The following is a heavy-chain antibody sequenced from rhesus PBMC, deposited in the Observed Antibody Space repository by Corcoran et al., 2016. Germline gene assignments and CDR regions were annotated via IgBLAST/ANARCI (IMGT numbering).Heavy chain of an antibody. D-gene: IGHD6-31*01. CDR1: GYSISSGYG. Sequence: QVQLQESGPGLVKPSETLSLTCAVSGYSISSGYGWSWTRQPPGKGLGWFGYIGGSSCTTNHNPTLKTRVTISKDTSNNQFSLKLRSVTAADTAVYYCARDIAAAGNYGLDSWGQGVVVTVSS. CDR2: IGGSSCTT. J-gene: IGHJ6*01. CDR3: ARDIAAAGNYGLDS. V-gene: IGHV4-127*01.